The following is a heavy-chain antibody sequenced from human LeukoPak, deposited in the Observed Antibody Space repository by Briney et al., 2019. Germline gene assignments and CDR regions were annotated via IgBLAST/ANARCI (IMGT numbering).Heavy chain of an antibody. CDR1: GITFNYYY. J-gene: IGHJ4*02. D-gene: IGHD3-10*01. CDR3: ARDYFGPGYVDY. CDR2: ISTSGSTT. V-gene: IGHV3-11*04. Sequence: GGSLRLSCAASGITFNYYYMSWIRQAPGKGLELVSYISTSGSTTHYADSVKGRFTISRDNAKNSLYLQMNSLRAEDTAVYYCARDYFGPGYVDYWGQGTLVTVSS.